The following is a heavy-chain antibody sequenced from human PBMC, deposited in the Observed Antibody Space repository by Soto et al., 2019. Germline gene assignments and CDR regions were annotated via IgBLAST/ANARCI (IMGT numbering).Heavy chain of an antibody. CDR3: ARGPGCITSSNVSYYGMDV. V-gene: IGHV3-11*05. J-gene: IGHJ6*02. D-gene: IGHD3-10*01. Sequence: QVLLVESGGELVRPGGSLRLSCAASGFTFSDYYMSWIRQAPGKGLEWVSYIGRSGDTNYAVSVKGRFTIARDNAKNSMYLQMNSLRDEDTAVYYGARGPGCITSSNVSYYGMDVWGQGTTVIVSS. CDR1: GFTFSDYY. CDR2: IGRSGDT.